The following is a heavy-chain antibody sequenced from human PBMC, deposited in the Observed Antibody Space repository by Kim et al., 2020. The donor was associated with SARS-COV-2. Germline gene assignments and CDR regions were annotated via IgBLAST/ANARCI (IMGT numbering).Heavy chain of an antibody. J-gene: IGHJ5*02. Sequence: SETLSLTCAVYGGSFSGYYWSWIRQPPGKGLEWIGEINHSGSTNYNPSLKSRVTISVDTSKNQFSLKLSSVTAADTAVYYCARGGCSSTSCYRGLSWFDPWGQGTLVTVSS. D-gene: IGHD2-2*02. V-gene: IGHV4-34*01. CDR1: GGSFSGYY. CDR3: ARGGCSSTSCYRGLSWFDP. CDR2: INHSGST.